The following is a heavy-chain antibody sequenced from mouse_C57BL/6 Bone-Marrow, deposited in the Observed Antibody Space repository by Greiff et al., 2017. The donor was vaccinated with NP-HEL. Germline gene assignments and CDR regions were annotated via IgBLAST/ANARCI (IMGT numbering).Heavy chain of an antibody. D-gene: IGHD1-1*01. V-gene: IGHV1-26*01. CDR1: GYTFTDYY. Sequence: VQLQQSGPELVKPGASVKISCKASGYTFTDYYMNWVKQSHGKSLEWIGDINPNNGGTSYNQKFKGKATLTVDKSSSTAYMELRSLTSEDSAVYYCARRGIGDGSSYFEVWGTGTTVTVSS. CDR3: ARRGIGDGSSYFEV. CDR2: INPNNGGT. J-gene: IGHJ1*03.